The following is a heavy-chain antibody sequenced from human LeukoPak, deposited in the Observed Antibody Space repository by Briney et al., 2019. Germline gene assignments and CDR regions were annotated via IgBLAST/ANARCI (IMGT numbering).Heavy chain of an antibody. J-gene: IGHJ4*02. CDR3: AKAENYDSSGYYYEY. V-gene: IGHV3-7*03. CDR1: GFTFSSYW. Sequence: GGSLRLSCAASGFTFSSYWMSWVRQAPGKGLEWVANIKQDGSQKYYVGSVKGRFTISRDNAKNSLYLQMNSLRAEDTAVYYCAKAENYDSSGYYYEYWGQGTLVTVSS. CDR2: IKQDGSQK. D-gene: IGHD3-22*01.